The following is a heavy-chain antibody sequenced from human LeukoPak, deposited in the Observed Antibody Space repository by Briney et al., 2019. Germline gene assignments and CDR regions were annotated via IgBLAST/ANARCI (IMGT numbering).Heavy chain of an antibody. D-gene: IGHD3-10*01. CDR3: AREANYYGSGSSYYYYYGMDV. V-gene: IGHV3-11*05. CDR2: ISSSSSYT. CDR1: GFTFSDYY. J-gene: IGHJ6*02. Sequence: GGSLRLSCAASGFTFSDYYMSSIRQAPGKGLEWVSYISSSSSYTNYADSVKGRFTISRDNAKNSLYLQMNSLRAEDTAVYYCAREANYYGSGSSYYYYYGMDVWGQGTTVTVSS.